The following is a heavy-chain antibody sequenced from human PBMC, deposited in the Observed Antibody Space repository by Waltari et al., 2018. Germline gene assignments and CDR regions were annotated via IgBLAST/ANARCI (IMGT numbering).Heavy chain of an antibody. CDR1: GYTFTSYY. Sequence: QVQLVQSGAEVKKPGASVKASCKASGYTFTSYYMHWVRQAPGQGLEWMGIINPSGGSTSYAQKVQGRDTMTRDTTTSTVYMERSSLSSEDTAVYYCAKAAVLQMTTVVAYFDFWGQGTLVTVSS. CDR3: AKAAVLQMTTVVAYFDF. CDR2: INPSGGST. V-gene: IGHV1-46*03. D-gene: IGHD4-17*01. J-gene: IGHJ4*02.